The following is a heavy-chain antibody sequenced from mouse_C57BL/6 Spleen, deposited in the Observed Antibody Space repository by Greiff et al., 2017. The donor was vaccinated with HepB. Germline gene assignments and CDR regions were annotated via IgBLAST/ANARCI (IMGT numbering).Heavy chain of an antibody. J-gene: IGHJ3*01. V-gene: IGHV5-16*01. CDR2: INYDGSST. D-gene: IGHD2-3*01. CDR1: GFTFSDYY. Sequence: EVQVVESEGGLVQPGSSMKLSCTASGFTFSDYYMAWVRQVPEKGLEWVANINYDGSSTYYLDSLKSRFIISRDNAKNILYLQMSSLKSEDTAMYYCARDPSDGFFAYWGQGTLVTVSA. CDR3: ARDPSDGFFAY.